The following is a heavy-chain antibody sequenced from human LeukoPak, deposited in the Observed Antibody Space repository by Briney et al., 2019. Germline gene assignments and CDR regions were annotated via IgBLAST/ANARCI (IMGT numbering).Heavy chain of an antibody. CDR2: ISSNGGST. CDR1: GFTFSIYT. Sequence: PGGSLRLSCSASGFTFSIYTMHWVRQAPGKGLEYVSAISSNGGSTYYADSVKGRLTISRDNSKNTLYLQMSSLRAEDTALYYCVKDLDPYGGGSFPGFHWGQGTLVTVSS. J-gene: IGHJ4*02. D-gene: IGHD3-10*01. CDR3: VKDLDPYGGGSFPGFH. V-gene: IGHV3-64D*09.